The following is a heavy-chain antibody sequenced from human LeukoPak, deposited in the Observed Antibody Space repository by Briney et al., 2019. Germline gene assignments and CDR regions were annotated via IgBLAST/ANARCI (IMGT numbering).Heavy chain of an antibody. CDR3: ARDGYYDSARFDY. Sequence: GGSLRLSCAASGFSVGSNYMSWVRQAPGKGLEWVAVILYDGRNKYYGDSVEGRFTISRDNSKNTLYLQMNSLRVEDTAVYYCARDGYYDSARFDYWGQGTLVTVSS. CDR2: ILYDGRNK. CDR1: GFSVGSNY. D-gene: IGHD3-22*01. V-gene: IGHV3-30*03. J-gene: IGHJ4*02.